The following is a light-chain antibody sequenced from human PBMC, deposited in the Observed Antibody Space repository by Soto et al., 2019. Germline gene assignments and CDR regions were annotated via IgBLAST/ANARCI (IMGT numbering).Light chain of an antibody. CDR3: CSYAGSNSLI. V-gene: IGLV2-23*02. J-gene: IGLJ2*01. CDR2: EVI. Sequence: QSALTQPASVSGSPGQSITISCTGTSSDVGGYNYVSWYQQHPPKAPKLMIYEVINRPSGVSNRFSGSKSGNTASLTISGLQAEDEAEYDCCSYAGSNSLIFGGGTKLTVL. CDR1: SSDVGGYNY.